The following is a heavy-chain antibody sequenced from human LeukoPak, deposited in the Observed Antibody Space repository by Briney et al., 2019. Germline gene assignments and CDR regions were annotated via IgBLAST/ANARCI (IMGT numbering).Heavy chain of an antibody. CDR3: AREGIGYSSSWPYFDY. CDR1: GGSINSHY. J-gene: IGHJ4*02. V-gene: IGHV4-59*11. Sequence: SETLSLTCTVSGGSINSHYWSWIRQPPGKELEWIGYIYYSGSTNYNPSLKSRVTISVDTSKNQFSLKLSSVTAADTAVYYCAREGIGYSSSWPYFDYWGQGTLVTVSS. D-gene: IGHD6-13*01. CDR2: IYYSGST.